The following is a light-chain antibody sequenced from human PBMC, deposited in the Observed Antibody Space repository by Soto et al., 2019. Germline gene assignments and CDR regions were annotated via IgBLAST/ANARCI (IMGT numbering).Light chain of an antibody. V-gene: IGKV3-20*01. J-gene: IGKJ3*01. Sequence: EIVLTQSPDTLSLSPGERATLSCRASQRISISYLAWFQQKPGQAPRLLIYGASGRATGIPDRFSGSGSGTYFTLTINRLEPEASAVYYCQQYNGSLFTFGPGTRVDIK. CDR3: QQYNGSLFT. CDR2: GAS. CDR1: QRISISY.